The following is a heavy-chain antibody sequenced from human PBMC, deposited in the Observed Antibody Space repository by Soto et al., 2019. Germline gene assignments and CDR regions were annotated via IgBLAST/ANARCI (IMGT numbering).Heavy chain of an antibody. V-gene: IGHV1-69*04. Sequence: SVKVSCKASGGTFSSYTISWVRQAPGQGLEWMGRIIPILGIANYAQKFQGRVTITADKSTSTAYMELSSLRSEDTAVYYCARDPQYSSSEIYYYYYMDVWGKGTTVTVSS. CDR1: GGTFSSYT. CDR2: IIPILGIA. J-gene: IGHJ6*03. CDR3: ARDPQYSSSEIYYYYYMDV. D-gene: IGHD6-6*01.